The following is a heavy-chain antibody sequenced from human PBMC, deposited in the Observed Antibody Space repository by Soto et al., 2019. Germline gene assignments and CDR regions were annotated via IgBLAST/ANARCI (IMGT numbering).Heavy chain of an antibody. CDR2: INPNGGST. J-gene: IGHJ4*02. CDR1: GYTFTTYY. D-gene: IGHD2-15*01. V-gene: IGHV1-46*01. CDR3: ARAGYCSGGTCFHGNCDY. Sequence: QVQLVQSGAEVKRPGASVKVSCKASGYTFTTYYMHRVRQAPGQGLEWLGIINPNGGSTTYAQKFQGRVTRTRDTSTSTVYLEPSSLRSEDTAVYYCARAGYCSGGTCFHGNCDYWGQGTLVTVSA.